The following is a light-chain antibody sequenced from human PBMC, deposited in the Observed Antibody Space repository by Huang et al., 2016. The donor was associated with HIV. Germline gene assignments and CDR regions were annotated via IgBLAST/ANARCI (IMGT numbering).Light chain of an antibody. CDR2: GAS. J-gene: IGKJ2*01. CDR1: QSVSSN. V-gene: IGKV3-15*01. Sequence: EIVMTQSPATLSVSPGERGTLSCRASQSVSSNLAWYRQKPGQSPRLLIYGASTRATDIPTGFSGTGSGTECTLTISSLQSEAFAVYNCQQYNSWPHTFDQGTKLEIK. CDR3: QQYNSWPHT.